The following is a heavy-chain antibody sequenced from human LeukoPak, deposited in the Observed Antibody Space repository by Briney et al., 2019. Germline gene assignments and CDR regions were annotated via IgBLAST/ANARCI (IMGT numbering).Heavy chain of an antibody. V-gene: IGHV3-30*18. CDR2: ISYDGSNK. CDR1: GFTFSGYG. D-gene: IGHD2-2*01. J-gene: IGHJ3*02. CDR3: AKEGFSSTSWLNGPSAFDI. Sequence: PGRSLRLSCAASGFTFSGYGMHWVRQAPGKGLEWVAVISYDGSNKYYADSVKGRFTISRDNSKNTLYLQMNSLRAEDTAVYYCAKEGFSSTSWLNGPSAFDIWGQGTMVTVSS.